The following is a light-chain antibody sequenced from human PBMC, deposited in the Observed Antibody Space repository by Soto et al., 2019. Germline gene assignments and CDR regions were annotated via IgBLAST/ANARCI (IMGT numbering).Light chain of an antibody. V-gene: IGKV3-15*01. CDR3: QQYDNWLTWT. J-gene: IGKJ1*01. CDR1: ERISTN. Sequence: EIVMTQSPVTLSVSPGESATIFCRASERISTNLACYQQRPGQAPRPLIYSESTRATGVPARFSGSGSATEFTLTISSLQPEDFATYYCQQYDNWLTWTFGQGTRVEIK. CDR2: SES.